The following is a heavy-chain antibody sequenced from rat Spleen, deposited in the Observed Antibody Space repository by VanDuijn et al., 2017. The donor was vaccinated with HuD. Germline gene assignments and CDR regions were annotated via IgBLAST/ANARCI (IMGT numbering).Heavy chain of an antibody. V-gene: IGHV3-3*01. D-gene: IGHD1-12*02. CDR3: ARAYYDGSYYDY. CDR1: GYSIASSYR. Sequence: EVQLQESGPGLVKCSQSLSLTCSVTGYSIASSYRWNWIRKFPGNKLEWMGYINIAGSTNYNPSLKSRISITRDTSKNQFFLQVNSVTTEDTATYYCARAYYDGSYYDYWGQGVMVTVSS. J-gene: IGHJ2*01. CDR2: INIAGST.